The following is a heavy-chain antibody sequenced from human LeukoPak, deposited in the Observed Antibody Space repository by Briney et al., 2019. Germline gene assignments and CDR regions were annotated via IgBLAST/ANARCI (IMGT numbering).Heavy chain of an antibody. V-gene: IGHV3-7*05. Sequence: TGGSLRLSCAASGFTFSSYEMNWVRQAPGKGLEWVANINEDGSDKQYVDSVKGRFTISRDNAKNSLYLQMNSLRAEDTAIYYCASQVTIFGGGKYFDYWGQGTLVTVSS. CDR2: INEDGSDK. CDR3: ASQVTIFGGGKYFDY. J-gene: IGHJ4*02. CDR1: GFTFSSYE. D-gene: IGHD3-3*01.